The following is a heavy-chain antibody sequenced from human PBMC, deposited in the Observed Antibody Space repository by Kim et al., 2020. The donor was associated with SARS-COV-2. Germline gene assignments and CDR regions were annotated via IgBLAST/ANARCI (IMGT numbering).Heavy chain of an antibody. CDR3: ASERKARGITMVRGVIPLDY. V-gene: IGHV4-39*01. CDR1: GGSISSSSYY. CDR2: IYYSGST. J-gene: IGHJ4*02. D-gene: IGHD3-10*01. Sequence: SETLSLTCTVSGGSISSSSYYWGWIRQPPGKGLEWIGSIYYSGSTYYNPSLKSRVTISVDTSKNQFSLKLSSVTAADTAVYYCASERKARGITMVRGVIPLDYWGQGTLVTVSS.